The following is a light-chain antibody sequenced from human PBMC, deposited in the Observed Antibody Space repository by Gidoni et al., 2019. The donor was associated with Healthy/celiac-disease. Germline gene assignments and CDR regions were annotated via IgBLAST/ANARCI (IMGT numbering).Light chain of an antibody. J-gene: IGKJ1*01. CDR3: QRYDTSGPRT. CDR2: ATF. V-gene: IGKV3-20*01. CDR1: ESVIRSY. Sequence: EIVLTQSPGTLFLSPGEGATLSCRASESVIRSYLAWYQKKPGQAPRLLIYATFNRAAGVPDRFSGSGSGTDFTLTISRLEPEDFAVYYCQRYDTSGPRTFGQGTKVEIK.